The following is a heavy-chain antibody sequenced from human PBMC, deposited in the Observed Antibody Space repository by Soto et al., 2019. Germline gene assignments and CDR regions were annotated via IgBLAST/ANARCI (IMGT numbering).Heavy chain of an antibody. D-gene: IGHD3-3*01. V-gene: IGHV1-46*01. Sequence: ASVKVSCKASGYTFTSYYMHWVRHAPGQGLEWMGIINPSGGSTSYAQKFQGRVTMTRDTSTSTVYMELSSLRSEDTAVYYCARLYYDFWSGYLPLGMDVWGQGTTVTVSS. CDR2: INPSGGST. CDR1: GYTFTSYY. CDR3: ARLYYDFWSGYLPLGMDV. J-gene: IGHJ6*02.